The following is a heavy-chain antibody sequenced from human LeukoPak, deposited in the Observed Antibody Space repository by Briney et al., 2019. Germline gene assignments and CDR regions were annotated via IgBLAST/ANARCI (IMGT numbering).Heavy chain of an antibody. Sequence: GASVKVSCKDSGYTFIGYYMHWVRQAPGQGLEWMGWINPNSGGTNYAQKCQGRVTMTRDTSISTAYMELSRLRSDDTAVYYCASRGYELYYHYMDVWGKGTTVTVSS. V-gene: IGHV1-2*02. CDR2: INPNSGGT. D-gene: IGHD5-12*01. CDR1: GYTFIGYY. CDR3: ASRGYELYYHYMDV. J-gene: IGHJ6*03.